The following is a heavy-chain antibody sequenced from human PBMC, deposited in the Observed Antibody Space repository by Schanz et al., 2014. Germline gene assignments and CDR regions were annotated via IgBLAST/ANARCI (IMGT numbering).Heavy chain of an antibody. Sequence: EVQLVESGGGMVQPGGSLRLSCAGSGFTFSDHYMDWVRQAPGKGLEWVGRITNKPNNYNTEYAASVKGRFTISRDDSRNSLYLQMSSLKTEDTAVYYCVRLDVHDYWGQGTLVTVSA. V-gene: IGHV3-72*01. CDR3: VRLDVHDY. CDR1: GFTFSDHY. CDR2: ITNKPNNYNT. J-gene: IGHJ4*02. D-gene: IGHD3-16*01.